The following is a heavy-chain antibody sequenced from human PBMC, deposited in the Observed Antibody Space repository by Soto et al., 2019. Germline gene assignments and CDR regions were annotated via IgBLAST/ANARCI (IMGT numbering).Heavy chain of an antibody. CDR3: ARDLNDFWSGYARFDY. J-gene: IGHJ4*02. Sequence: AAVTGSCKASGYTLTSDGVSWVRQAPGQGLEWMGWISAYNGNTNYAQKLQGRVTMTTDTSTSTAYMELRSLRSDDTAVYYCARDLNDFWSGYARFDYWGQGTLVTVSS. D-gene: IGHD3-3*01. CDR2: ISAYNGNT. V-gene: IGHV1-18*01. CDR1: GYTLTSDG.